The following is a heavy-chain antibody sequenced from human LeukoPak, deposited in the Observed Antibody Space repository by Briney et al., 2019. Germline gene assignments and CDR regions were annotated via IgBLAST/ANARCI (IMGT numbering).Heavy chain of an antibody. V-gene: IGHV3-48*01. Sequence: GGSLRLSCAASGFTFSSYSMIWVRQAPGKGLEWVSYISSSSSTIYYADSVKGRFTISRDNAKNSLYLQMNRLRAEDTAVYYCARPRGCGSSRCNNFDYWGQGTLVTVSS. CDR1: GFTFSSYS. J-gene: IGHJ4*02. CDR3: ARPRGCGSSRCNNFDY. D-gene: IGHD2-2*01. CDR2: ISSSSSTI.